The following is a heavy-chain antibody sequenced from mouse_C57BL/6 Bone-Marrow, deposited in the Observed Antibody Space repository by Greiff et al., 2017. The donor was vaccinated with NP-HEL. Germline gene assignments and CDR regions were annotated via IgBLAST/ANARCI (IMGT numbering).Heavy chain of an antibody. Sequence: QVQLQQPGAELVKPGASVKLSCKASGYTFTSYWMHWVKQRPGQGLEWIGMIHPNSGSTNYNEKFKSKATLTVDKSSSTAYMQLSSLTSEDSAVYYCARSGGNYPLFAYWGQGTLVTVSA. CDR2: IHPNSGST. CDR3: ARSGGNYPLFAY. CDR1: GYTFTSYW. V-gene: IGHV1-64*01. J-gene: IGHJ3*01. D-gene: IGHD2-1*01.